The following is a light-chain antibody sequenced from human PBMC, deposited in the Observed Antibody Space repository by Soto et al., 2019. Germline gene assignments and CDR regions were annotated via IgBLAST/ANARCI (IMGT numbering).Light chain of an antibody. Sequence: QSVLTQPHSASGTPGQRVTISCSGSSSNIGTNSVHWFQQLPGTAPKVLIYSSTQRPSGVPERFSGSKSGTSASLAISELQSEDEADYYCAAWDDSLNGHVFGTGTKVT. CDR2: SST. J-gene: IGLJ1*01. V-gene: IGLV1-44*01. CDR3: AAWDDSLNGHV. CDR1: SSNIGTNS.